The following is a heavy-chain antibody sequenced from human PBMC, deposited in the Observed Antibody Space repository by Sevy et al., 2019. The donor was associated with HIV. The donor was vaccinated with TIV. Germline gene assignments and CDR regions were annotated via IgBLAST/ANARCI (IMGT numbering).Heavy chain of an antibody. CDR2: IRSKAYGETR. V-gene: IGHV3-49*03. CDR3: TRAMYDHDAESYYGMDV. Sequence: GGSLRLSCRASGFNLGDYVMSWFRQAPGKGLDWVGFIRSKAYGETREYAASVKGRVTISREDSKGIAYLKMHRLKTEDTGRYYCTRAMYDHDAESYYGMDVWGQGTTVTVSS. D-gene: IGHD3-10*01. J-gene: IGHJ6*02. CDR1: GFNLGDYV.